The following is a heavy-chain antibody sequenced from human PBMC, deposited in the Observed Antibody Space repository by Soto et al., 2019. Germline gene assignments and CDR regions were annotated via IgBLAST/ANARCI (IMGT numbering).Heavy chain of an antibody. V-gene: IGHV3-66*04. CDR2: VYTSGRT. D-gene: IGHD2-2*02. J-gene: IGHJ5*02. CDR3: ARQVEDIVVVPAAIGLGWFDP. Sequence: GGSLRLSCAASGFTVTNSYMAWVRQAPGKGLEWVSVVYTSGRTYHADSVKGRFTVSRDISTNMFFLQMNKLTAADTAVYYCARQVEDIVVVPAAIGLGWFDPWGQGTLVTVSS. CDR1: GFTVTNSY.